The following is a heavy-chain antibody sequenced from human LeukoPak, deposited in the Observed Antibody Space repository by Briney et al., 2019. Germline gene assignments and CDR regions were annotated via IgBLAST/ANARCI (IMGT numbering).Heavy chain of an antibody. CDR3: ARDAGYYDTDGYLI. V-gene: IGHV3-7*01. D-gene: IGHD3-22*01. Sequence: GGSLRLSCAASGFTFSDYYMSWIRQAPGKGLERVANINQDSSEKYYGVSVKGRFTISRDNAKKSLYLQMNSLRVEDTAVYYCARDAGYYDTDGYLIWGQGTLVTVSS. J-gene: IGHJ4*02. CDR1: GFTFSDYY. CDR2: INQDSSEK.